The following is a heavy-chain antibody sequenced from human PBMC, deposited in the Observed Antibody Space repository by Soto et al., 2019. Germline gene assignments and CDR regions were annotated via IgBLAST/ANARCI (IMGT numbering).Heavy chain of an antibody. D-gene: IGHD6-13*01. V-gene: IGHV1-18*01. Sequence: ASVKVSCKASGYTFTSYGISWVRQAPGQGLEWMGWISAYNGNTNYAQKLQGRVTMTTDTSTSTAYMELRSLRSDDTAVYYCARDPWSSSWTNYYYYGMDVWGQGTTVTVS. CDR1: GYTFTSYG. CDR3: ARDPWSSSWTNYYYYGMDV. CDR2: ISAYNGNT. J-gene: IGHJ6*02.